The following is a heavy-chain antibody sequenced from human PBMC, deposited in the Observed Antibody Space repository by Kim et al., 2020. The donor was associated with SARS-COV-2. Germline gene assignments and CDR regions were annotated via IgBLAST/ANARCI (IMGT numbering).Heavy chain of an antibody. CDR3: ARESLWFGDPPGMYYGMEV. V-gene: IGHV3-21*01. CDR2: ISSSSSYI. Sequence: GGSLRLSCAASGFTFSSYSMNWVRQAPGKGLEWVSSISSSSSYIYYADSVKGRFTISRDNAKNSLYLQMNSLRAEDTAVYYCARESLWFGDPPGMYYGMEVWGQGTTVTVSS. J-gene: IGHJ6*02. CDR1: GFTFSSYS. D-gene: IGHD3-10*01.